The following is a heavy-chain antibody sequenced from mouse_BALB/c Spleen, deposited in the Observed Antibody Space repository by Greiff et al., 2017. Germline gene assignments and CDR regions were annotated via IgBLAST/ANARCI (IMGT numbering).Heavy chain of an antibody. D-gene: IGHD5-1*01. CDR1: GYAFTNYL. Sequence: VQLQQSGAELVRPGTSVKVSCKASGYAFTNYLIEWVKQRPGQGLEWIGVINPGSGGTNYNEKFKGKATLTADKSSSTAYMQLSSLTSDDSAVYFCARFTSYNAMDYWGQGTSVTVSS. CDR3: ARFTSYNAMDY. CDR2: INPGSGGT. V-gene: IGHV1-54*03. J-gene: IGHJ4*01.